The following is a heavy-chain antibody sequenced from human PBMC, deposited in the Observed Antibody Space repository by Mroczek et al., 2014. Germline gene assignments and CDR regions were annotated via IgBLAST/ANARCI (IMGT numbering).Heavy chain of an antibody. D-gene: IGHD4-23*01. Sequence: QVQLQQWGAGLLKPSETLSLTCAVYGGSFSGYYWSWIRQPPGKGLEWIGEINHSGSTNYNPSLKSRVTISVDTSKNQFSLKLSSVTAADTAVYYCARGRGYGGNSGRGVGGYYYMDVWGKGTTVTVSS. J-gene: IGHJ6*03. CDR2: INHSGST. V-gene: IGHV4-34*01. CDR1: GGSFSGYY. CDR3: ARGRGYGGNSGRGVGGYYYMDV.